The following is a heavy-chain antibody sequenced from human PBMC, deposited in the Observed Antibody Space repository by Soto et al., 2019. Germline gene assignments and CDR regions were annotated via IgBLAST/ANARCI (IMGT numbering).Heavy chain of an antibody. CDR3: ARSHCSGGSCYSNNFDY. Sequence: ASVKVSCKASGYTFTGYYMHWVRQAPGQGLEWMGWINPNSGGTNYAQKFQGWVTMTRDTSISTAYMELSRLRSDDTAVYYCARSHCSGGSCYSNNFDYWGQGTLVTVSS. V-gene: IGHV1-2*04. CDR2: INPNSGGT. D-gene: IGHD2-15*01. CDR1: GYTFTGYY. J-gene: IGHJ4*02.